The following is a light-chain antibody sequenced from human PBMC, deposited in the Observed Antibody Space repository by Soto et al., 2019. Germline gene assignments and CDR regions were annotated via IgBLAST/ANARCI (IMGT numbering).Light chain of an antibody. Sequence: EIVLTQSPGTRSLSPGERATLSCRASQSVSSSYLAWYQQKPGQAPRLLIYAASSRATGIPDRFSVSGSGTDCTLTISRLENEDVAVYYCQQYGSSTLTFGGGTKVDI. CDR1: QSVSSSY. J-gene: IGKJ4*01. CDR3: QQYGSSTLT. V-gene: IGKV3-20*01. CDR2: AAS.